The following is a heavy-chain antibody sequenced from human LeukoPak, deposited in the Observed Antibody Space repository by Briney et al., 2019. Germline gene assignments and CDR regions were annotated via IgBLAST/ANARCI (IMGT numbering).Heavy chain of an antibody. CDR3: GRADSLTMVRGYYFDY. Sequence: GSSVKVSCKASGGTFSSYTISWVRQAPGQGLEWMGRIIPILGIANYAQKFQGRVTITADKSTGTAYMELSSLRSEDTAVYYCGRADSLTMVRGYYFDYWGQGTLVTVSS. CDR2: IIPILGIA. V-gene: IGHV1-69*02. CDR1: GGTFSSYT. D-gene: IGHD3-10*01. J-gene: IGHJ4*02.